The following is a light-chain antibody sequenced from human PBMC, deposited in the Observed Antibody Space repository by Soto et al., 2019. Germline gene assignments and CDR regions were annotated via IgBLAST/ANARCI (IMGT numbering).Light chain of an antibody. CDR2: LGS. J-gene: IGKJ4*01. CDR1: QSLLHDNGFNF. Sequence: ESVMNRSPVFLCVTPGEPAYISCRSSQSLLHDNGFNFLNWYLQKPGQSPQLLISLGSSRASGVPDRFSGSASGRDFTLLISRVEAEDVGVFYCMQALETPLTFGGGTKVDIK. CDR3: MQALETPLT. V-gene: IGKV2-28*01.